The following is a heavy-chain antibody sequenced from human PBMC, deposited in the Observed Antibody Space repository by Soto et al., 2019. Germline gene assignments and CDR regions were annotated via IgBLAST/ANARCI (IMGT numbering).Heavy chain of an antibody. V-gene: IGHV3-11*01. CDR1: GFTFSDYY. J-gene: IGHJ6*02. Sequence: QVQLVESGGGLVKPGGSLRLSCAASGFTFSDYYMSWIRLAPGKGLEWVSYISSSGSTIYYADSVKGRFTISRDNAKNSLYLQMNSLRAEDTAVYYCARDHYSNWAEDYYYGMDLWGQGTTVTVSS. D-gene: IGHD4-4*01. CDR2: ISSSGSTI. CDR3: ARDHYSNWAEDYYYGMDL.